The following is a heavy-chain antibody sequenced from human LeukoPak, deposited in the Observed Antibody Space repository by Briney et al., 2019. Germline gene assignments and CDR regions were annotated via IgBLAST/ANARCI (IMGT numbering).Heavy chain of an antibody. CDR1: GFTFSSYA. CDR3: AKDPPTVVANAVHI. J-gene: IGHJ3*02. V-gene: IGHV3-23*01. D-gene: IGHD4-17*01. Sequence: GGSLRLSCAASGFTFSSYARSWVRQAPGKGLEGGSGISASRGSTYYGNAVKGRFTISRDNSTNTLYMQRHSVRGEYTTIHYCAKDPPTVVANAVHIWGQGTMVTVSS. CDR2: ISASRGST.